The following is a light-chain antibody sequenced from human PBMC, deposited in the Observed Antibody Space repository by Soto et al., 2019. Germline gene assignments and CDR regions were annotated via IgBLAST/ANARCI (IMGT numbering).Light chain of an antibody. Sequence: EVVLTQSPATLSVSPGEGATLTCRASQSVGTKLAWYQQKPGQSPRILIYAASTRATGVPARFGGSGSETEFTLTINSLQSEDFALYYCQQYNDASPITVGQGTRLEIK. CDR3: QQYNDASPIT. V-gene: IGKV3-15*01. CDR1: QSVGTK. CDR2: AAS. J-gene: IGKJ5*01.